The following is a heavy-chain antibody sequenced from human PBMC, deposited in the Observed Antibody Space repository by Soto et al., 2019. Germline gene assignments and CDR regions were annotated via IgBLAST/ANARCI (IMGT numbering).Heavy chain of an antibody. V-gene: IGHV4-61*01. CDR3: ARDVDY. J-gene: IGHJ4*02. Sequence: SETLSLTCTVSGGSVSSGSYYWSWIRQPPGKGLEWIGYIYYSGSTNYNPSLKSRVTISVDTSKSQFSLKLSSVTAADTAVYSCARDVDYWGQGTLVTVSS. CDR2: IYYSGST. CDR1: GGSVSSGSYY.